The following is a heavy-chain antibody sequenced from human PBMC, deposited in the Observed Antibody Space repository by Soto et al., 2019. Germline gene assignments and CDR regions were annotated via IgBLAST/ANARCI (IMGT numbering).Heavy chain of an antibody. J-gene: IGHJ4*02. V-gene: IGHV4-39*01. CDR2: IYYSGST. CDR1: GDSISSRSYY. Sequence: SETLSLTCTVTGDSISSRSYYWGWIRQPPGKGLEWIGSIYYSGSTYNNPSLRSRVSMSIATSKDQFSLTLKSVTAADTALYFCARQRTSVVTQAYFDVWGAGSLVTVSS. CDR3: ARQRTSVVTQAYFDV. D-gene: IGHD2-21*02.